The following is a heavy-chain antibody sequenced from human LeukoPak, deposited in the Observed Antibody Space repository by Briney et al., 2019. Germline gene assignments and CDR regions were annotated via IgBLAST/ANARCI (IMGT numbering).Heavy chain of an antibody. CDR1: GFTFSSYS. D-gene: IGHD3-16*01. V-gene: IGHV3-21*01. Sequence: GGSLRLSCAASGFTFSSYSMNWVRQAPGKGLEWVSSISSSSSHIYYADSVKGRFTISRDNAKNSLYLQMNSLRAEDTAVYYCARDLGGAFDYWGQGTLVTVSS. CDR3: ARDLGGAFDY. J-gene: IGHJ4*02. CDR2: ISSSSSHI.